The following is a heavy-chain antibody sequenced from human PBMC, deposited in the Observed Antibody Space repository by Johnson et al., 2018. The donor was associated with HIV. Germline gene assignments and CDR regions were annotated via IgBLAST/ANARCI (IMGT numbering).Heavy chain of an antibody. CDR2: ISSSGSTI. CDR3: ARDRVAAAVDAFDI. J-gene: IGHJ3*02. Sequence: VQLVESGGGLVKPGGSLRLSCAASGFTFSDYYMSWIRQAPGQGLEWVSYISSSGSTIYYAESVKGRFTISRDNAKNSLYLQMNSLRAEDTAVYYCARDRVAAAVDAFDIWGQGTMVTVSS. V-gene: IGHV3-11*01. D-gene: IGHD6-13*01. CDR1: GFTFSDYY.